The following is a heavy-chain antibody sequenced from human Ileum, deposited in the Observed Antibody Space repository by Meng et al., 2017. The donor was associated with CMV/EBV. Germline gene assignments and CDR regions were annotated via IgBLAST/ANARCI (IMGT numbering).Heavy chain of an antibody. V-gene: IGHV4-39*06. CDR3: ARDYGSGSYRHYFDY. CDR1: SGSISNSDHY. J-gene: IGHJ4*02. D-gene: IGHD3-10*01. Sequence: LQASTPGLLRLVETPALTCTSSSGSISNSDHYWGWVRQPHGKGLEWIASIHSGGCTYYNQSIKSRVTISVDTSENQFTLRLTSVTAADTAVYYCARDYGSGSYRHYFDYWGQGTLVTVSS. CDR2: IHSGGCT.